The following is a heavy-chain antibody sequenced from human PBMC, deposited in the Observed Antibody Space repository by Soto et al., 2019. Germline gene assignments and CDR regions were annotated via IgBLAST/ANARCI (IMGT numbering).Heavy chain of an antibody. Sequence: ASVKVSCKASGYTFTSYDINWVRQATGQGLEWMGWMNPNSGNTGYAQKFQGRVTMTRNTSISTAYMELSSLRSEDTAVYYRAGGRGGGYCSSTSCHHYYYMDVWGKGTTVTVSS. V-gene: IGHV1-8*01. CDR1: GYTFTSYD. J-gene: IGHJ6*03. CDR2: MNPNSGNT. D-gene: IGHD2-2*01. CDR3: AGGRGGGYCSSTSCHHYYYMDV.